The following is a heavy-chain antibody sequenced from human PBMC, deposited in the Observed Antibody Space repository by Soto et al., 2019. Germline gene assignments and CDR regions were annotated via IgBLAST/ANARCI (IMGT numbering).Heavy chain of an antibody. J-gene: IGHJ5*02. D-gene: IGHD3-22*01. Sequence: GGSLRLSCAASGFTFSDYYMSWIRQAPGKGLEWVSYISSSGSTIYYAYSVKGRFTISRDNAKNSLYLQMNGLRAEDTAVYYCARDREGYYYDSSGYYYFPWFDPWGQGTLVTVSS. V-gene: IGHV3-11*01. CDR3: ARDREGYYYDSSGYYYFPWFDP. CDR1: GFTFSDYY. CDR2: ISSSGSTI.